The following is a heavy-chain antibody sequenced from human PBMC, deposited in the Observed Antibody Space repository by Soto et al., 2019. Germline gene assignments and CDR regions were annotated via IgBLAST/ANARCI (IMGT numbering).Heavy chain of an antibody. CDR3: TYGDYWAY. Sequence: HPGGSLRLSCAASGFTFSGYSVNWVRQAPGKGLEWVSYISSSGSTIYYADSVKGRFTISRDNAKNSLYLQMNSLRAEDTAVYYCTYGDYWAYWGQGTLVTVSS. CDR2: ISSSGSTI. J-gene: IGHJ4*02. D-gene: IGHD4-17*01. V-gene: IGHV3-48*04. CDR1: GFTFSGYS.